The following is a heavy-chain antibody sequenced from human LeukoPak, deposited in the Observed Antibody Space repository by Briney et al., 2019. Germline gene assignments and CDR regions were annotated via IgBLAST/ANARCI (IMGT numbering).Heavy chain of an antibody. V-gene: IGHV3-20*04. D-gene: IGHD6-13*01. CDR2: INWNGGST. CDR3: AREDLTGIAAAGTFDY. Sequence: GGSLRLSCAASGFTFDDYGMSSVRQAPGKGLEWVSGINWNGGSTGYADSVKGRFTISRDNAKNSLYLQMNSLRAEDTALYYCAREDLTGIAAAGTFDYWGQGTLVTVSS. J-gene: IGHJ4*02. CDR1: GFTFDDYG.